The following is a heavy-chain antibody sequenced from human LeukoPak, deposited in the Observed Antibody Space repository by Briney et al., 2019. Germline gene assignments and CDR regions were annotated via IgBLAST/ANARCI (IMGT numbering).Heavy chain of an antibody. CDR2: ISGSGGST. CDR1: GLTFSSYA. V-gene: IGHV3-23*01. Sequence: GGSLRLSCAASGLTFSSYAMSWVRQAPGEGLEWVSAISGSGGSTYYADSVKGRFTISRDNSKNTLYLQMNSLRAEDTAVYYCAKENDFWSGYQGTDVWGQGTTVTASS. D-gene: IGHD3-3*01. J-gene: IGHJ6*02. CDR3: AKENDFWSGYQGTDV.